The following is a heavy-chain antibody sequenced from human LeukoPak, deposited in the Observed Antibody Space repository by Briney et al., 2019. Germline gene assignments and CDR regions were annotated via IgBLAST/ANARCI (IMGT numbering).Heavy chain of an antibody. CDR2: IIHSGRT. J-gene: IGHJ6*03. V-gene: IGHV4-34*01. CDR1: GGSLSGYY. CDR3: ARGLREFGYYYYHMDV. D-gene: IGHD3-10*01. Sequence: SETLSLTCAVYGGSLSGYYWSWIRQPQGKGLEWIGEIIHSGRTNYNPSLKSRVTISADTSKNQFSLKLRSVTAADTAVYYCARGLREFGYYYYHMDVWGKGTTVTVSS.